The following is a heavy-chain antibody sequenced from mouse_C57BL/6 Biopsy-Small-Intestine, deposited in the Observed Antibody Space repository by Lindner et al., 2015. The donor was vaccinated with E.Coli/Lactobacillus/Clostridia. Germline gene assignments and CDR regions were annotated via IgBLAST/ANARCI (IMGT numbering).Heavy chain of an antibody. J-gene: IGHJ3*01. CDR2: INPSSGYT. D-gene: IGHD2-3*01. Sequence: QLQESGAVLAKPGASVKMSCKASGYTFTNYWMHWVKQRPGQGLEWIGYINPSSGYTESNQKFKDKATLTADKSSSTAYMQLSSLTSEDSAVYYCARSGYYDSSYGAYWGQGTLVTVSA. CDR1: GYTFTNYW. CDR3: ARSGYYDSSYGAY. V-gene: IGHV1-7*01.